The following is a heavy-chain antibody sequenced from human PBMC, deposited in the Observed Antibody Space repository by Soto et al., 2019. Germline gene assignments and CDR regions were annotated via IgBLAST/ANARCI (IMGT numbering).Heavy chain of an antibody. D-gene: IGHD2-21*02. Sequence: QVQLMQSGAEVKKPGASVKVSCKASGDTFTDYYIHWVRQAPGQGLEWMGTVNPSGGHTTYAQHFLGRVTMTRDTSTSTHYRELTSLTSDDTAIYYCARGGHVVVVTAALDYWGQGTLVTVSS. V-gene: IGHV1-46*01. CDR1: GDTFTDYY. CDR2: VNPSGGHT. J-gene: IGHJ4*02. CDR3: ARGGHVVVVTAALDY.